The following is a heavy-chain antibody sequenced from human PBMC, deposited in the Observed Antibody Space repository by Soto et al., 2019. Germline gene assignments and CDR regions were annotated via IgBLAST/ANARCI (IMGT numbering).Heavy chain of an antibody. D-gene: IGHD1-26*01. CDR1: GFTLSSYA. CDR2: ISGSGGST. CDR3: AKALYSGSYFDY. V-gene: IGHV3-23*01. Sequence: GRSLRLSCAASGFTLSSYAMTWVRQAAGKGLEWVSAISGSGGSTYYADSVKGQFTISRDNSKNTLYLQRNRLRAEDTAVHYCAKALYSGSYFDYWGQGTLVTVSS. J-gene: IGHJ4*02.